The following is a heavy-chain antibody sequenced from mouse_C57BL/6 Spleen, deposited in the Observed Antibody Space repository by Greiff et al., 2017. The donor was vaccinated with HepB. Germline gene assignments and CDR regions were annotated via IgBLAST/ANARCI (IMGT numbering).Heavy chain of an antibody. CDR2: ISGGGGNT. D-gene: IGHD1-1*01. CDR1: GFTFSSYT. CDR3: ARTNYGSSDWYFDV. J-gene: IGHJ1*03. V-gene: IGHV5-9*01. Sequence: EVMLVESGGGLVKPGGSLKLSCAASGFTFSSYTMSWVRQTPEKRLEWVATISGGGGNTYYPDSVKGRFTISRDNAKNTLYLQMSSLRSEDTALYYCARTNYGSSDWYFDVWGTGTTVTVSS.